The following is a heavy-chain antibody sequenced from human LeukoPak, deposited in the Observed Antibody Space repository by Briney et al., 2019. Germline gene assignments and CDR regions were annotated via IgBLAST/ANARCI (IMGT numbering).Heavy chain of an antibody. CDR2: IYYHGST. CDR1: GDPISGYSNY. J-gene: IGHJ4*02. D-gene: IGHD6-13*01. CDR3: AREYSAFDY. Sequence: PSETLSLTCTVSGDPISGYSNYTWSWIRQPPGKGLEWIGYIYYHGSTNYNPSLKSRVTFSVDTSKNQFSLKLTSVTAADTAVYYCAREYSAFDYWGQGTLVTVSS. V-gene: IGHV4-61*01.